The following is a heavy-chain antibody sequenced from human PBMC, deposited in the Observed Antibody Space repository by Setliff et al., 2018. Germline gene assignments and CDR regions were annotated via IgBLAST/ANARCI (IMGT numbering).Heavy chain of an antibody. V-gene: IGHV3-21*01. CDR2: IDASGTYT. J-gene: IGHJ4*02. Sequence: GGSLRLSCTTSGFTFKNYHMNWVRQAPGMGLEWVSSIDASGTYTYYADSVKGRFTISRDDAKSSLYLQMNTLRVEDTALYYCATVNPFDYWGQGTLVTVSS. CDR1: GFTFKNYH. CDR3: ATVNPFDY.